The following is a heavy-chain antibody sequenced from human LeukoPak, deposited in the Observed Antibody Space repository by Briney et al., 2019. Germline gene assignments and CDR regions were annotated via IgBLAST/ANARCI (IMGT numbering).Heavy chain of an antibody. CDR1: GFTFSSYA. D-gene: IGHD6-13*01. CDR2: ISGSGGST. V-gene: IGHV3-23*01. J-gene: IGHJ3*02. CDR3: AGSRKDRIAAAGIVLDDAFDI. Sequence: TGGSLRLSCAASGFTFSSYAMSWVRQAPGKGLEWVSAISGSGGSTYYADSVKGRFTISRDNSKNTLYLQMNSLRAEDTAVYYCAGSRKDRIAAAGIVLDDAFDIWGQGTMVTVSS.